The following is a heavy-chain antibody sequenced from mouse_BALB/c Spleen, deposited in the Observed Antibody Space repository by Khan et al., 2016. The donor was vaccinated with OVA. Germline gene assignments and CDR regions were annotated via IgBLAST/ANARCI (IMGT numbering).Heavy chain of an antibody. J-gene: IGHJ3*01. D-gene: IGHD2-3*01. CDR2: IWSGGSI. CDR1: GFSLTTYG. CDR3: ARDYDGVGDLAY. Sequence: VQLQESGPGLVRPSQSLSITCTVSGFSLTTYGVHWVRQSPGKGLEWLGVIWSGGSIAYSAAFISRLSISKDNSKSHVFFKMNSLQPNDTAKYYCARDYDGVGDLAYWGQGTLVSVSA. V-gene: IGHV2-2*02.